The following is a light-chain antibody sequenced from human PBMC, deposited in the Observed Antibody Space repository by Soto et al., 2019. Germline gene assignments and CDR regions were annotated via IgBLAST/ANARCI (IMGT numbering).Light chain of an antibody. CDR3: QQYDNLPPAP. CDR2: IAS. CDR1: QDISYH. J-gene: IGKJ4*01. V-gene: IGKV1-33*01. Sequence: DIHMTQSPSSLSASVGDRVSISCQTSQDISYHLNCYQQKPGKAPKLSISIASNLETGVPSGFSGCGSGTGFSFNISSLQPEDVATCYCQQYDNLPPAPFGAGTKVQIQ.